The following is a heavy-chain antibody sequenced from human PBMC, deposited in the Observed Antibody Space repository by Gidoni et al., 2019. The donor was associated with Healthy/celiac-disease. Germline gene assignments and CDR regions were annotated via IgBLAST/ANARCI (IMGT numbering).Heavy chain of an antibody. V-gene: IGHV3-73*02. J-gene: IGHJ6*02. CDR2: IRSKANSSAT. Sequence: EVQMVESGGGLVQPGGSMTLSCAAPGLRFSGSAMHWVRQASGKGLEWVGRIRSKANSSATAYAASVKGSFTISRDDSKNTAYLQMNSLKTEDTAVYYCTGPDTRSGMDVWGQGTTVTVSS. D-gene: IGHD5-18*01. CDR3: TGPDTRSGMDV. CDR1: GLRFSGSA.